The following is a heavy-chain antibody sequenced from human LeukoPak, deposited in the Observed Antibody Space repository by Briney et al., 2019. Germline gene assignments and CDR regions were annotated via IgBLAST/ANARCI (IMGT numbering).Heavy chain of an antibody. CDR2: ISGSGGST. CDR3: ANDYDSSGYYYYFDY. V-gene: IGHV3-23*01. Sequence: GGSLRLSCAASGFTLSSYAMSWVRQAPGKGPEWVSAISGSGGSTYYADSVKGRFTISRDNSKTTLYLQMNSLRAEDTAVYYCANDYDSSGYYYYFDYWGQGTLVTVSS. D-gene: IGHD3-22*01. CDR1: GFTLSSYA. J-gene: IGHJ4*02.